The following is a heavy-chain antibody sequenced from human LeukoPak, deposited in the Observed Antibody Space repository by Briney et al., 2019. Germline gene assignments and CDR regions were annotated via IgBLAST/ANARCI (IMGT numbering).Heavy chain of an antibody. J-gene: IGHJ5*02. CDR2: IYYSGST. D-gene: IGHD3-22*01. V-gene: IGHV4-30-4*01. CDR3: ARGEYYYDSSGYLVWFDP. CDR1: GGSISSGDYY. Sequence: SETLSLTCTVSGGSISSGDYYWSWIRQPPGKGLEWIGYIYYSGSTYYNPSLKSRVTISVDTSKNQFSLKLSSVTAADTAVYYCARGEYYYDSSGYLVWFDPWGQGTLVTVSS.